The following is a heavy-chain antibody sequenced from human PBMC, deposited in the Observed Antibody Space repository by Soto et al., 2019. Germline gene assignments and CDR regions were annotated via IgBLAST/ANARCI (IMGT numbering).Heavy chain of an antibody. CDR2: ISAYNGNT. CDR3: ARAGYCSSTSCYISYYGMDV. D-gene: IGHD2-2*02. V-gene: IGHV1-18*01. J-gene: IGHJ6*02. Sequence: ASVKVSCKASGYTFTSYGIILVRQAPGQGLEWMGWISAYNGNTNYAQKLQGRVTMTTDTSTSTAYMELRSLRSDDTAVYYCARAGYCSSTSCYISYYGMDVWGQGTTVTVSS. CDR1: GYTFTSYG.